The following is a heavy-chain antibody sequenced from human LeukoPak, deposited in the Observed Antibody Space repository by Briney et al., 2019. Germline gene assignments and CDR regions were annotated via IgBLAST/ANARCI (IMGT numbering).Heavy chain of an antibody. CDR1: GFNFGDYA. CDR3: TRVNDAYLIRDPAAADS. Sequence: GGSLRLSCTASGFNFGDYAINWVRQAPGKGLEWVGFIRSKGYGGATQYAASVKGRFSISRDESKSIAYLQMNSLKTEDTAIYYCTRVNDAYLIRDPAAADSWGQGTLVTVSS. J-gene: IGHJ4*02. D-gene: IGHD2/OR15-2a*01. V-gene: IGHV3-49*04. CDR2: IRSKGYGGAT.